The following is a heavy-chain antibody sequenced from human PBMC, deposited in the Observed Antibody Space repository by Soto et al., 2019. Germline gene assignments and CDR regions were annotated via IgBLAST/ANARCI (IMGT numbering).Heavy chain of an antibody. CDR3: ARGGSYCSGGSCYPYNWFDP. CDR2: IYYSGST. J-gene: IGHJ5*02. D-gene: IGHD2-15*01. V-gene: IGHV4-39*01. Sequence: LSLTCTVSGGSISSSSYYWGWIRQPPGKGLEWIGSIYYSGSTYYNPSLKSRVTISVDTSKNQFSLKLSSVTAADTAVYYCARGGSYCSGGSCYPYNWFDPWGQGTLVTVSS. CDR1: GGSISSSSYY.